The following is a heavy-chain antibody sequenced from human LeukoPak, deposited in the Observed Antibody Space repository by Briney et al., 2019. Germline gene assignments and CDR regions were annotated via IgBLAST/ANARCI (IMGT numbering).Heavy chain of an antibody. V-gene: IGHV3-48*03. Sequence: GGSLRLSCETSRITFTKYEMNWVRQAPGKGREGVSYISSRGSAIYYADSVKGRFTISRDNPQNSLYLQMNSLRAEDTAVYYCARCGYNSGAFDVWGQGTMVTVSA. CDR2: ISSRGSAI. CDR3: ARCGYNSGAFDV. CDR1: RITFTKYE. D-gene: IGHD5-24*01. J-gene: IGHJ3*01.